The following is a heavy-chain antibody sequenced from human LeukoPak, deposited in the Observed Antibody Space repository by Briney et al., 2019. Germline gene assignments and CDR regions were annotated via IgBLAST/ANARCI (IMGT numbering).Heavy chain of an antibody. Sequence: SVKVSCKASGGTFSSYAISWVRQAPGQGLEWMGGIIPIFGTANYAQKFQGRVTITADESTSTAYMELSSLRSEDTAVYYCARDRGDCGGDCYESYFDYWGQGTLVTVSS. CDR1: GGTFSSYA. J-gene: IGHJ4*02. CDR3: ARDRGDCGGDCYESYFDY. CDR2: IIPIFGTA. V-gene: IGHV1-69*13. D-gene: IGHD2-21*02.